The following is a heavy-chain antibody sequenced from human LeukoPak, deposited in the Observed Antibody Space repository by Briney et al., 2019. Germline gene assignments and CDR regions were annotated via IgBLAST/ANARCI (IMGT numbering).Heavy chain of an antibody. J-gene: IGHJ6*02. Sequence: GGSLRLSCAASGFTFSSYAMHWVRQAPGKGLEWVAVISYDGSNKYYADSVKGRFTISRDNSKNTLYLQMNSLRAEDTAVYYCARVGRSGYIYYYYYGMDVWGQGTTVTVSS. CDR3: ARVGRSGYIYYYYYGMDV. V-gene: IGHV3-30-3*01. CDR1: GFTFSSYA. CDR2: ISYDGSNK. D-gene: IGHD3-3*01.